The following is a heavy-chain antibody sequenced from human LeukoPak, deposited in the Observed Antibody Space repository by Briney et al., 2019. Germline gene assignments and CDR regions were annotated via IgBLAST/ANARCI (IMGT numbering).Heavy chain of an antibody. V-gene: IGHV4-39*07. Sequence: PSETLSLTCTVSGGSLSSTTYYWGWIRQPPGQGLEWIGTIYYSGNTYYSPSLKSRVTISLDRSKRQFSLNLSSVTAADTAVYYCARDGAGVGTSNGFDVWGQGTMVTVSA. CDR1: GGSLSSTTYY. CDR2: IYYSGNT. CDR3: ARDGAGVGTSNGFDV. J-gene: IGHJ3*01. D-gene: IGHD7-27*01.